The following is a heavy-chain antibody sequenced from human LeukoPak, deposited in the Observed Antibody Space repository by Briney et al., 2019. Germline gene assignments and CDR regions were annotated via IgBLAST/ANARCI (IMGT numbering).Heavy chain of an antibody. CDR3: AKVHCSSTSCYPSYYMDV. CDR1: GFTFSSYA. CDR2: ISGSGDST. J-gene: IGHJ6*03. Sequence: GGSLRLSCAASGFTFSSYAMSWVRQAPGKGLEWVSAISGSGDSTYYADSVKGRFTISRDNSKNTPYLQMNSLRAEDTAVYYCAKVHCSSTSCYPSYYMDVWGKGTTVTVSS. V-gene: IGHV3-23*01. D-gene: IGHD2-2*01.